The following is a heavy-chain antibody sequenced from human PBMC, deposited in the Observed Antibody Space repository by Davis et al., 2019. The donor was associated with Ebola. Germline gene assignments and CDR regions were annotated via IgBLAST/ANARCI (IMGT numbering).Heavy chain of an antibody. Sequence: PGGSLRLSCAASGSTFSSYSMNWVRQHPGKGLEWVLSISISSSYIYYADSVKGRFTISRDNAKNSLYLQLNSLRADDTAVDYCARERWLQSTRPFFDYWDQGTLVTVSS. J-gene: IGHJ4*02. V-gene: IGHV3-21*01. D-gene: IGHD5-24*01. CDR2: ISISSSYI. CDR3: ARERWLQSTRPFFDY. CDR1: GSTFSSYS.